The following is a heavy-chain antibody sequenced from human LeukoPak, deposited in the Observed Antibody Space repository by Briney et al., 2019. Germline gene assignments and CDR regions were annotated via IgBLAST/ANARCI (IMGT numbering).Heavy chain of an antibody. CDR2: ISSNGGAT. V-gene: IGHV3-64*01. D-gene: IGHD5-18*01. CDR1: GFTFNNYA. Sequence: GGSLRLSCVASGFTFNNYAMHWVRQAPGKGLEYVSGISSNGGATYYANSVKGRFTISRDNSKNTLYLQMGSLRAEDMAVYYCARGGEAMAPGDAFDIWGQGTMVTVSS. J-gene: IGHJ3*02. CDR3: ARGGEAMAPGDAFDI.